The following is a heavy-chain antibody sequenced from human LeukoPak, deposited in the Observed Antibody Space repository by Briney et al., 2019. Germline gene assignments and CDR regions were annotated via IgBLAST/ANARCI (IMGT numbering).Heavy chain of an antibody. CDR2: IYPDDSDT. J-gene: IGHJ6*02. V-gene: IGHV5-51*01. CDR1: GDRFINYW. D-gene: IGHD6-13*01. CDR3: ARHQPAGESYYQGLDV. Sequence: GESLKISCKGSGDRFINYWIGWVRQMPGKGLKWMGSIYPDDSDTRYSPSFQGQVTISADKFINTACLQWSSLRASDTAMYYCARHQPAGESYYQGLDVWAQGTTVAVSS.